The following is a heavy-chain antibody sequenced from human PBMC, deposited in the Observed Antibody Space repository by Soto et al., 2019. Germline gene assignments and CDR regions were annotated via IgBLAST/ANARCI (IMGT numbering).Heavy chain of an antibody. D-gene: IGHD3-22*01. CDR2: IVIGSGNT. Sequence: SVKVSCKASGFTFTSSAVQWVRQARGQRLEWIGWIVIGSGNTNYAQKFQERVTITRDMSTSTAYMELSSLKTEDTAVYYCTTGLSNGYYNFDYWGQGTPVTVSS. V-gene: IGHV1-58*01. CDR1: GFTFTSSA. J-gene: IGHJ4*02. CDR3: TTGLSNGYYNFDY.